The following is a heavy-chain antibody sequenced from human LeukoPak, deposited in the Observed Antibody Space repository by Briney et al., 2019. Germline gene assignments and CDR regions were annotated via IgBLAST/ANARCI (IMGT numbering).Heavy chain of an antibody. CDR3: TTGGVVVVVAATLADY. D-gene: IGHD2-15*01. CDR1: GFTVSSNY. Sequence: PGGSLRLSCAASGFTVSSNYMSWVRQAPGQGLEWVGRIKSKTDGGTTDYAAPVKGRFTISRDDSKNTLYLQMNSLKTEDTAVYYCTTGGVVVVVAATLADYWGQGTLVTVSS. CDR2: IKSKTDGGTT. J-gene: IGHJ4*02. V-gene: IGHV3-15*01.